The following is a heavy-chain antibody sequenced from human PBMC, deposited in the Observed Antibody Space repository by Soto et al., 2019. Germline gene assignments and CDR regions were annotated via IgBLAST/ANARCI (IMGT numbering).Heavy chain of an antibody. V-gene: IGHV1-69*01. CDR3: ARGAGYSYGPGDYFDY. J-gene: IGHJ4*02. D-gene: IGHD5-18*01. CDR2: IIPIFGTA. CDR1: GGTFSSYA. Sequence: QVQLVQSGAEVKKPGSSVKVSCKASGGTFSSYAISWVRQAPGQGLEWMGGIIPIFGTANYAQKFQGRVTITADESTRTAYMELSSLRSEDTAVYYCARGAGYSYGPGDYFDYWGKGTLVTVSS.